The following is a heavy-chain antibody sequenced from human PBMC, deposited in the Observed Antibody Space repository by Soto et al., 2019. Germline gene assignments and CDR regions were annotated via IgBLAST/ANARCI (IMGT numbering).Heavy chain of an antibody. J-gene: IGHJ6*02. D-gene: IGHD2-8*01. CDR1: GYTFTSYY. V-gene: IGHV1-46*01. Sequence: ASVKVSCKASGYTFTSYYMHWVRQAPGQGLEWMGIINPSGGSTSYAQKFQGRVTMTRDTSTSTVYMELSSLRSDDTAVYYCAKIGPMEKDANGVLPDAYYYYGMDVWGQGTTVTVSS. CDR3: AKIGPMEKDANGVLPDAYYYYGMDV. CDR2: INPSGGST.